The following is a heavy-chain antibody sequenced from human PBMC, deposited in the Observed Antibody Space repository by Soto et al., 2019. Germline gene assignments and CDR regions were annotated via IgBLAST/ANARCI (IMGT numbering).Heavy chain of an antibody. Sequence: SQTLSLTCAISPDTVSSNSAASNSIRQSPSRGREWLGRRYYRSKWYNDDGVSVKSRITIKPDSSKNQFFLQLNSVTPENTAVYYCARGYSSRYRYVDYWGQGTLVTVSS. CDR1: PDTVSSNSAA. CDR3: ARGYSSRYRYVDY. D-gene: IGHD6-13*01. J-gene: IGHJ4*02. V-gene: IGHV6-1*01. CDR2: RYYRSKWYN.